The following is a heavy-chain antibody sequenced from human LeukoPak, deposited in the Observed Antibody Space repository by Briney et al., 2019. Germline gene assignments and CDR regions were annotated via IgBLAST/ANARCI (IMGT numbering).Heavy chain of an antibody. CDR3: ARAGTNLGNYDY. V-gene: IGHV4-34*01. Sequence: SETLSLTCAVYGGSFSDYYWSWIRQPPGKGLEWIGEINHSGSTNYNPSLRSRVTTSVDTSKNEFSLNLSSVTAADTAVYYCARAGTNLGNYDYWGQGTLVTVSS. D-gene: IGHD3-22*01. CDR2: INHSGST. J-gene: IGHJ4*02. CDR1: GGSFSDYY.